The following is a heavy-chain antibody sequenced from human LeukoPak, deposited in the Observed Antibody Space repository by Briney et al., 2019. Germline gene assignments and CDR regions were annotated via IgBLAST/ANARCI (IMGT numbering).Heavy chain of an antibody. CDR2: INPNSGGT. Sequence: GASVKVSCEASGYTFTGYYMHWVRQAPGQGLEWMGWINPNSGGTNYAQKFQGRVTMTRDTSISTAYTELSRLRSDDTAVYYCASQIVVVPAAPFDPWGQGTLVTVSS. CDR1: GYTFTGYY. J-gene: IGHJ5*02. D-gene: IGHD2-2*01. V-gene: IGHV1-2*02. CDR3: ASQIVVVPAAPFDP.